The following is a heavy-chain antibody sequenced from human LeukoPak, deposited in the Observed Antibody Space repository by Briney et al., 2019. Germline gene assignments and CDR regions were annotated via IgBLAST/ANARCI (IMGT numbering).Heavy chain of an antibody. CDR1: GFTFSSYA. Sequence: GGTLRLSCAASGFTFSSYAMTWVRQAPGKGLEWVSRISGSGGTTYYADSVKGRFTISRDNSKNTLYLQMNRLRAEDTAVYYCAKVWKDLTFMGAGRYFQHWGQGTLVTVS. V-gene: IGHV3-23*01. D-gene: IGHD1-1*01. CDR3: AKVWKDLTFMGAGRYFQH. J-gene: IGHJ1*01. CDR2: ISGSGGTT.